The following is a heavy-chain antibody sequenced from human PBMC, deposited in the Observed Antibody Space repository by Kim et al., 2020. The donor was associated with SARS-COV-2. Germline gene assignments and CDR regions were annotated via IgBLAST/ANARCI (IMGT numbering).Heavy chain of an antibody. V-gene: IGHV1-69*13. CDR1: GGTFSSYA. CDR3: ARDSRPYYDSSGPLRD. J-gene: IGHJ4*02. CDR2: IIPIFGTA. Sequence: SVKVSCKASGGTFSSYAISWVRQAPGQGLEWMGGIIPIFGTANYAQKFQGRVTITADESTSTAYMELSNLRSEDTAVYYCARDSRPYYDSSGPLRDWGQGTLVTVSS. D-gene: IGHD3-22*01.